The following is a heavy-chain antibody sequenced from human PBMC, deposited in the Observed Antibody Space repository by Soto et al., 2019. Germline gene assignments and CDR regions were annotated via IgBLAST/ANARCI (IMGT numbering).Heavy chain of an antibody. V-gene: IGHV1-69*13. CDR3: ARVSGSGSYSNCGY. CDR2: IIPILGTV. CDR1: GGTNHSYA. J-gene: IGHJ4*02. D-gene: IGHD3-10*01. Sequence: SVKVSSKASGGTNHSYAISWVRQAPGQGLEWMGGIIPILGTVNYAQKFQGRVTLTAGGSTSHVFKELSSLRSVDLAVYCGARVSGSGSYSNCGYWGQGTRVTVSS.